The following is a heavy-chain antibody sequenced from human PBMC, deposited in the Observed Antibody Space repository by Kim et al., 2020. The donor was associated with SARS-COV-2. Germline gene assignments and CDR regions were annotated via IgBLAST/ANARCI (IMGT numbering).Heavy chain of an antibody. CDR3: ATDLWAPTGFDP. V-gene: IGHV1-3*01. Sequence: KYSQKFQGRVTITRDTSASTAYMELSSLRSEDTAVYYCATDLWAPTGFDPWGQGTLVTVSS. D-gene: IGHD3-16*01. J-gene: IGHJ5*02.